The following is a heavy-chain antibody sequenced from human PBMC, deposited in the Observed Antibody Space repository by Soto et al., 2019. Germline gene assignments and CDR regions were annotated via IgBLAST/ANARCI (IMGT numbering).Heavy chain of an antibody. CDR1: GFTFSNYA. Sequence: EVQLLESAGALVQPGVSLRLSCAASGFTFSNYAMSWVRQAPGKGLEWVSTFTRSGSTLYAESVRGRFTISRDTSKNTLFLQMNNVRAEDTAIYYCAREYAPGSPNYDYWGLGTLVTVSS. J-gene: IGHJ4*02. CDR3: AREYAPGSPNYDY. V-gene: IGHV3-23*01. CDR2: FTRSGST. D-gene: IGHD3-10*01.